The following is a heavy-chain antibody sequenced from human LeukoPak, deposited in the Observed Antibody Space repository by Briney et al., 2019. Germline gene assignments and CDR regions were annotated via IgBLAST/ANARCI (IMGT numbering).Heavy chain of an antibody. D-gene: IGHD6-19*01. CDR1: GYTFTGYY. CDR3: ARDDSSGWSSYFDY. CDR2: INPNSGGT. V-gene: IGHV1-2*02. Sequence: ASVKVSCKASGYTFTGYYMHWVRQAPEQGLEWMGWINPNSGGTNYAQKLQGRVTMTTDTSTSTAYMELRSLRSDDTAVYYCARDDSSGWSSYFDYWGQGTLVTVSS. J-gene: IGHJ4*02.